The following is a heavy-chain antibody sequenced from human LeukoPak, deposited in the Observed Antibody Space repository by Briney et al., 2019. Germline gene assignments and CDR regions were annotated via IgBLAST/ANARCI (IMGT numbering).Heavy chain of an antibody. CDR3: ARPKAGYSSTDAFDI. V-gene: IGHV4-38-2*02. Sequence: SETLSLTCTVSGYSISSGYYWGWIRQPPGKGLEWIGETNPGGNTNYNPSLKSRVTISVDTSKNQFSLKLFSVTAADTAVYYCARPKAGYSSTDAFDIWGQGTEVTVSS. CDR2: TNPGGNT. D-gene: IGHD6-19*01. CDR1: GYSISSGYY. J-gene: IGHJ3*02.